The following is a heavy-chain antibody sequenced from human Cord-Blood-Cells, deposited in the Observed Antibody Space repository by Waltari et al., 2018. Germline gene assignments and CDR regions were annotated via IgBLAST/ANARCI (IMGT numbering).Heavy chain of an antibody. V-gene: IGHV1-69*01. J-gene: IGHJ3*02. CDR2: ISPIFGTA. Sequence: QLQLVQSGAEVTKPGSSVKVSCKASGGSFSSYAISWVRQAPGQGLEWKGGISPIFGTANYAQNFQGRVTIAADESTSTAYMELSSLRSEDTAVYYCARDQEAVDIWGQGTMVTVSS. CDR3: ARDQEAVDI. CDR1: GGSFSSYA.